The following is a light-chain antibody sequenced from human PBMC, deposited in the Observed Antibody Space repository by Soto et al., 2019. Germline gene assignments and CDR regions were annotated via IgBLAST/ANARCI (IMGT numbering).Light chain of an antibody. CDR2: KAS. CDR1: QSIGSW. Sequence: DLPMTQSPSSLSASVGDRVTITCRASQSIGSWLAWYQQKPREAPKLLIYKASILESGVPSRFSGSGSGTEFTLTIRSLQPEDFATYFCQEYNNYPWTFGQGTKVDIK. CDR3: QEYNNYPWT. J-gene: IGKJ1*01. V-gene: IGKV1-5*03.